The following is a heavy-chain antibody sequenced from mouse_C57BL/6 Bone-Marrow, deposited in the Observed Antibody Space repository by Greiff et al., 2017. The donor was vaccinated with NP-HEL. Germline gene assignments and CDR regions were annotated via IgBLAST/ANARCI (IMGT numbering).Heavy chain of an antibody. V-gene: IGHV1-55*01. Sequence: QVQLQQPGAELVKPGASVKMSCKASGYTFTSYWLTWVKQRPGQGLEWIGDIYPGSGSTNYNEKFKSKATLTVDTSSSTAYMQLSSLTSEDSAVYYCASGAYGSSYGYFDVWGTGTTVTVSS. CDR3: ASGAYGSSYGYFDV. J-gene: IGHJ1*03. CDR2: IYPGSGST. CDR1: GYTFTSYW. D-gene: IGHD1-1*01.